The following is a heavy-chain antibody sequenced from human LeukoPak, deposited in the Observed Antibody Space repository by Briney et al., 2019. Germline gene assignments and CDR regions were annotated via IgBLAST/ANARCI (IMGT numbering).Heavy chain of an antibody. CDR3: ARDHPLERFPDY. V-gene: IGHV3-21*01. Sequence: GGSLRLSCAASGFTFSSCSMNWVRQAPGKGLEWVSSISSSSSYIYYADSVKGRFTISRDNAKNSLYLQMNSLRAEDTAVYYCARDHPLERFPDYWGQGTLVTVSS. CDR2: ISSSSSYI. J-gene: IGHJ4*02. CDR1: GFTFSSCS. D-gene: IGHD1-1*01.